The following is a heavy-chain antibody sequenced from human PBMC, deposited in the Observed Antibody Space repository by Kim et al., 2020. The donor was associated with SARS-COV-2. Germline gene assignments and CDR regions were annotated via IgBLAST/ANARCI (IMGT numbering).Heavy chain of an antibody. Sequence: SVKVSCKASGGTFSSYAISWVRQAPGQGLEWMGGLIPIFGTANYAQKFQGRVTITADKSTSTAYMELSSLRSEDTAVYYCARGGETVVTPGAFDIWGQGTMVTVSS. V-gene: IGHV1-69*06. CDR2: LIPIFGTA. CDR1: GGTFSSYA. J-gene: IGHJ3*02. CDR3: ARGGETVVTPGAFDI. D-gene: IGHD2-21*02.